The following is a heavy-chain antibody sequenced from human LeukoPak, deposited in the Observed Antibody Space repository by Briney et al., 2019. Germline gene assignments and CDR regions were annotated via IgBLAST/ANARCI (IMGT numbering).Heavy chain of an antibody. J-gene: IGHJ5*02. V-gene: IGHV1-46*01. CDR3: ARALRVGGFDP. Sequence: ASVRVSCKASGYSFTSYYMHRVRQAPGQWLEWMGIINPSGGSTSYAQKFQGRVTMTRDTSTSTVYMELSSLRSEDTAVYYCARALRVGGFDPWGQGTLVTVSS. CDR1: GYSFTSYY. CDR2: INPSGGST.